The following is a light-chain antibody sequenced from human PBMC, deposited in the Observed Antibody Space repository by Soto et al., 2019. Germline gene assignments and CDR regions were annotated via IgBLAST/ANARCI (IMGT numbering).Light chain of an antibody. Sequence: DVVMTQSPLSLPVTLGQPASISCRSSHSLVYSDGIAYLNWFQQRPGQSPRGLIYKVSYRDSGXPXRXXGSGAGTDFTLRISRVEAEDVGFYYCLQGTHWPPYTFGQGTKLEIK. J-gene: IGKJ2*01. CDR3: LQGTHWPPYT. CDR2: KVS. CDR1: HSLVYSDGIAY. V-gene: IGKV2-30*01.